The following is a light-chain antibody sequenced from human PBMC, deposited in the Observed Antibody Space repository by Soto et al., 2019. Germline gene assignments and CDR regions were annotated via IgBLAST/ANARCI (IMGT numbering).Light chain of an antibody. V-gene: IGLV2-14*01. CDR2: EVS. CDR1: SSDVGGYNY. Sequence: QSALTQPASVSGSPGQSITISCTGTSSDVGGYNYVSWYQQHPGKAPKLIIYEVSNRPSGVSNRLSGSKSGNTASLTISGLQAEDEADYYRSSYTSSSTRVFGGGTKLTVL. J-gene: IGLJ3*02. CDR3: SSYTSSSTRV.